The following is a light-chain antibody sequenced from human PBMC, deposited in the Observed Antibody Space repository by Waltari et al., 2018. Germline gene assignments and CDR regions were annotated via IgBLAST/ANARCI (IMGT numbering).Light chain of an antibody. J-gene: IGLJ1*01. CDR3: TSHGGSSNFYV. Sequence: QSALTPPPSASGSPGQSVTISCTGPSSAVGGYHPVPWYQQHPGKAPNPMIYEVPKRPSGVPDRFSGSKSGNTASLTVSGLQAEDEADYYCTSHGGSSNFYVFGTGTKVTVL. CDR2: EVP. V-gene: IGLV2-8*01. CDR1: SSAVGGYHP.